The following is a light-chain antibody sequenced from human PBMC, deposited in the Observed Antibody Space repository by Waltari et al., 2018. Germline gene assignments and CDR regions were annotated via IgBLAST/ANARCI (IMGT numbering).Light chain of an antibody. CDR3: AAWDDSLNAYV. CDR1: RSNVGSNT. V-gene: IGLV1-44*01. CDR2: SNN. Sequence: QSVLTQPPSASGTPGQTVTISCSGSRSNVGSNTVNWFQQVPGTAPKLLIYSNNQRPSGVPDRVSGSKSGPSASLAISGLQSEDEADYYCAAWDDSLNAYVFGTGTQVPVL. J-gene: IGLJ1*01.